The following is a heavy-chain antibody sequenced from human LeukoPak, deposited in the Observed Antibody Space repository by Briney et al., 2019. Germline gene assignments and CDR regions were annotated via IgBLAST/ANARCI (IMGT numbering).Heavy chain of an antibody. J-gene: IGHJ4*02. CDR3: ARGEGDYGGNFVGDY. CDR1: GFTFISYI. Sequence: GGSLRLSCPASGFTFISYIMNWVRQAPGKGLEWVSSISSSSSYIFYADSVKGRFPISRDNAKNSLYLQMNSLRAEDTAVYYCARGEGDYGGNFVGDYWGQGTLVTVSS. V-gene: IGHV3-21*01. D-gene: IGHD4-23*01. CDR2: ISSSSSYI.